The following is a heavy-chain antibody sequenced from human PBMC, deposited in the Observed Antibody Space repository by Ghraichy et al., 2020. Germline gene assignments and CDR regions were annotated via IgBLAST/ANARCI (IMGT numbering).Heavy chain of an antibody. CDR1: GGSFSGYY. V-gene: IGHV4-34*01. CDR3: ARGPAGFTVRFDY. D-gene: IGHD4-17*01. J-gene: IGHJ4*02. CDR2: INHSGST. Sequence: SETLSLTCAVYGGSFSGYYWSWIRQPPGKGLEWIGEINHSGSTNYNPSLKSRVTISVDTSKNQFSLKLSSVTAADTAVYYCARGPAGFTVRFDYWGQGTLVTVSS.